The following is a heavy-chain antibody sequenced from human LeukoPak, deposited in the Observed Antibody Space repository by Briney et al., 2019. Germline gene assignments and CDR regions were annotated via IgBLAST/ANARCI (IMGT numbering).Heavy chain of an antibody. D-gene: IGHD5-18*01. CDR2: ISAYNGNT. Sequence: GASVKVSCKASGYTFTSYAISWVRQAPGQGLEWMGWISAYNGNTNYAQKLQGRVTMTTDTSTSTAYMELRSLRSDDTAVYYCARATGYSYGSQYYYYYYMDVWGKGTTVTVSS. CDR1: GYTFTSYA. J-gene: IGHJ6*03. CDR3: ARATGYSYGSQYYYYYYMDV. V-gene: IGHV1-18*01.